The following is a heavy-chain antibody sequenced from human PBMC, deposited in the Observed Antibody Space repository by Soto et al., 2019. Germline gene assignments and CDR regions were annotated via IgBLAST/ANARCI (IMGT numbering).Heavy chain of an antibody. D-gene: IGHD2-2*01. V-gene: IGHV4-34*01. J-gene: IGHJ4*02. CDR2: INHSGST. CDR1: GGSFSGYY. CDR3: ARGLYLIVVVPAAAYYFDY. Sequence: PSETLSLTCAVYGGSFSGYYWSWIRQPPGKGLEWIGEINHSGSTNYNPSLKSRVTISVDTSKNQFSLKLSSVTAADTAVYYCARGLYLIVVVPAAAYYFDYWGQGTLVTVYS.